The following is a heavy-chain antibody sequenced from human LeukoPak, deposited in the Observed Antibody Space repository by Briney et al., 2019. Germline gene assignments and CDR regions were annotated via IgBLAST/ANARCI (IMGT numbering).Heavy chain of an antibody. CDR1: GFTFYNFG. D-gene: IGHD2-15*01. V-gene: IGHV3-33*03. CDR2: IDPNGNDN. Sequence: GTSLRLSCAASGFTFYNFGMVWVRQAPGKGLEWVAAIDPNGNDNYYADSARGRFAISRDNSKNTLYLQIYSMRVVVTAVYYCATESDSRGNHSFFYVGGRGNLV. CDR3: ATESDSRGNHSFFYV. J-gene: IGHJ2*01.